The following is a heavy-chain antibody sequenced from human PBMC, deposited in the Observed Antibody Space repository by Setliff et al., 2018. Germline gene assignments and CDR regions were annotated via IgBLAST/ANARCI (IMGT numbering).Heavy chain of an antibody. CDR2: IYYTGST. J-gene: IGHJ2*01. CDR1: GVSISSHY. Sequence: SETLSLTCTVSGVSISSHYWSWVRQPPGKGLECIGDIYYTGSTKYNPSLWSRLTMSIDTSKKQFSLRLTSGSAADTAVYYCARLRKSTPHWYFDLWGRGTLVTVCS. CDR3: ARLRKSTPHWYFDL. V-gene: IGHV4-59*11.